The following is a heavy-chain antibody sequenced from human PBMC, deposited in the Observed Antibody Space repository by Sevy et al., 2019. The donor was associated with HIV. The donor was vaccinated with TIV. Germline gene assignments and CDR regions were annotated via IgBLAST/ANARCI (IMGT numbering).Heavy chain of an antibody. CDR1: GYSFITYY. CDR2: IDPKSGGK. J-gene: IGHJ4*02. Sequence: ASVKVSCKASGYSFITYYIHWVRQAPGRGLEWMGRIDPKSGGKNYAQTFRGRVTMTTDTSINTAYMELNNLKSDDTAVYYCAREGPFYGDYFLDYWGQGTLVTVSS. D-gene: IGHD4-17*01. V-gene: IGHV1-2*06. CDR3: AREGPFYGDYFLDY.